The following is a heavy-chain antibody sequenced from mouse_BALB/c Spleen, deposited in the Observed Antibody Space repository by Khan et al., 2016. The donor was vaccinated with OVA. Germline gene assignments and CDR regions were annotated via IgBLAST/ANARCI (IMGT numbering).Heavy chain of an antibody. Sequence: QVQLKQSGAELAKPGASVKMSCKASGYTFTSYWMHWVNQRPGQGLEWIGYINPRPGYTKSNKRFKDKATLIHDKSSSTAYMQLSSLTSEESAVYYCANHGSSSAWLTYWGQGTLVTVSA. V-gene: IGHV1-7*01. CDR1: GYTFTSYW. D-gene: IGHD1-1*01. CDR2: INPRPGYT. CDR3: ANHGSSSAWLTY. J-gene: IGHJ3*01.